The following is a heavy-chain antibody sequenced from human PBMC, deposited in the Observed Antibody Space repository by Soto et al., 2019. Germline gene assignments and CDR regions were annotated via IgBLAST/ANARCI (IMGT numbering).Heavy chain of an antibody. J-gene: IGHJ4*02. Sequence: GGSLRLSCAASGFTFSSYGMHWVRQAPGKGLEWVAVIWYDGSNKYYADSVKGRFTISRDNSKNTLYLQMNSLRAEDTAVYYCARDRQGISSWYFDYWGQGTLVTVSS. V-gene: IGHV3-33*01. D-gene: IGHD6-13*01. CDR1: GFTFSSYG. CDR2: IWYDGSNK. CDR3: ARDRQGISSWYFDY.